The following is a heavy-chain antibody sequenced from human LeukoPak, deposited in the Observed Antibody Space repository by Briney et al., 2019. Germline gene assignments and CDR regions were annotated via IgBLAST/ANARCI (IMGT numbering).Heavy chain of an antibody. D-gene: IGHD2-8*01. Sequence: GGSLRLSCAASGFTFSSYAMHWVRQAPGKGLEWVAVISYDGSNKYYADSVKGRFTISRDNSKNTLYLQVNSLRAEDTAVYYCARDSVDCTNGVCDYYYYGMDVWGQGTTVTVSS. CDR1: GFTFSSYA. V-gene: IGHV3-30-3*01. J-gene: IGHJ6*02. CDR3: ARDSVDCTNGVCDYYYYGMDV. CDR2: ISYDGSNK.